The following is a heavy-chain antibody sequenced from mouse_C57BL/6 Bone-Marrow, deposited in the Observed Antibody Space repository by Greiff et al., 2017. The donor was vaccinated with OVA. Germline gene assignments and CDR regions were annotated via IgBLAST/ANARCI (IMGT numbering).Heavy chain of an antibody. J-gene: IGHJ2*01. CDR2: IYPGNSDT. Sequence: VQLKQSGTVLARPGASVKMSCKTSGYTFTRYWMHWVKQRPGQGLEWIGAIYPGNSDTSYNQKFKGKAKLTAVTSASTAYMELSSLTYEDSAVDYCTRDYDYARESYFDYWGQGTTLTVSS. D-gene: IGHD2-4*01. CDR1: GYTFTRYW. CDR3: TRDYDYARESYFDY. V-gene: IGHV1-5*01.